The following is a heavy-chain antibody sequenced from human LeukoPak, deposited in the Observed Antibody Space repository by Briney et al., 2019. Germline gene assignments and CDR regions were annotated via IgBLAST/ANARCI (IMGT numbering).Heavy chain of an antibody. Sequence: GGSLRLSCAASGFTFSSYGMHWVRQAPGKGLEWVAFIRYDGSNKYYADSVKGQFTISRDNAKNSLYLQMDSLRAEDTAVYYCARDTPPPGYFGELLDYYYYGMDVWGQGTTVTVSS. J-gene: IGHJ6*02. CDR1: GFTFSSYG. V-gene: IGHV3-30*02. CDR2: IRYDGSNK. CDR3: ARDTPPPGYFGELLDYYYYGMDV. D-gene: IGHD3-10*01.